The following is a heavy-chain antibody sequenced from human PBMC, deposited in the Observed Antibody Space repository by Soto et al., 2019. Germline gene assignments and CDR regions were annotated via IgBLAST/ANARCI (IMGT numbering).Heavy chain of an antibody. CDR2: FESGGSI. J-gene: IGHJ4*02. D-gene: IGHD2-21*02. CDR1: GFSVRTHY. Sequence: GSLRLSCAASGFSVRTHYMSWVRQAPGKGLDWVSVFESGGSIYYADSVKGRFIISRDYATNTVYPQMNNLRAEDTAVYYCARAGVTPHFFDYWGQGTLVTVS. CDR3: ARAGVTPHFFDY. V-gene: IGHV3-53*01.